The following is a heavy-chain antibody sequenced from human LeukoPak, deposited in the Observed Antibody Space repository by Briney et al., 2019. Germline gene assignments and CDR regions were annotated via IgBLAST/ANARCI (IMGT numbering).Heavy chain of an antibody. D-gene: IGHD2-2*01. J-gene: IGHJ6*03. Sequence: TSETLSLTCAVSGGSISSSNWWSWVRQPPGKGLEWIGEIYHSGSTNYNPSLKSRVTISVDKSKNQFSLKLSSVTAADTAVYYCARFTSWYYYYYMDVWGKGTTVTVSS. CDR2: IYHSGST. CDR1: GGSISSSNW. V-gene: IGHV4-4*02. CDR3: ARFTSWYYYYYMDV.